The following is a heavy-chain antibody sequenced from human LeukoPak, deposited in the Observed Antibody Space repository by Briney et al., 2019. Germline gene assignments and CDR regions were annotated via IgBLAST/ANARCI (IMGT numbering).Heavy chain of an antibody. V-gene: IGHV3-48*03. CDR2: ISSSGSTI. Sequence: GGSLRLSCAASGFTFSSYEMNWVRQAPGKGLQWVSYISSSGSTIYYADSVKGRFTISRDNAKNSLFLEMNSLRAEDTAVYYCASRRSGYHVDYWGQGTQVTVSS. CDR3: ASRRSGYHVDY. D-gene: IGHD3-22*01. J-gene: IGHJ4*02. CDR1: GFTFSSYE.